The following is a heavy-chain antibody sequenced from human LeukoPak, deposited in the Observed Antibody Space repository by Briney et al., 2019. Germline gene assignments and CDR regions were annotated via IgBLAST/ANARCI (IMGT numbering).Heavy chain of an antibody. CDR2: IWHDGSYK. V-gene: IGHV3-33*01. D-gene: IGHD3-16*01. CDR1: GFIFSSFG. Sequence: PGGSLRLSCAASGFIFSSFGMHWVRQAPGKGLEWVAVIWHDGSYKYYLDSVKGRFTISRDNSKNTLYLQMNSLRAEDTAVYYCARVPYRGAMGFDYWGQGTLVTVSS. CDR3: ARVPYRGAMGFDY. J-gene: IGHJ4*02.